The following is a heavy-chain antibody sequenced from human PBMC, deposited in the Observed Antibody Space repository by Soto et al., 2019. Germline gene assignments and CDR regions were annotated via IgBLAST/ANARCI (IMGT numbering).Heavy chain of an antibody. V-gene: IGHV1-18*01. CDR3: ARLGEAGGSNYYGMDV. Sequence: QVQLVQSGAEVKKPGASVKVSCKASGYTFTSYDISWVRQAPGQGLEWMGWISAYNGNTNYAQKFQGRVTMTTDTSTSTAYMELRSLRSDDTAVYYCARLGEAGGSNYYGMDVWGQGTTVTVSS. J-gene: IGHJ6*02. CDR2: ISAYNGNT. CDR1: GYTFTSYD. D-gene: IGHD1-26*01.